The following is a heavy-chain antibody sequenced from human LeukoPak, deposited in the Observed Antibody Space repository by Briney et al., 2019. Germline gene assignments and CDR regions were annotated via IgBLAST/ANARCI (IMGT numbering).Heavy chain of an antibody. J-gene: IGHJ3*02. CDR1: GYTFTGYY. CDR2: ISPNSGGT. V-gene: IGHV1-2*02. D-gene: IGHD3-22*01. Sequence: ASVKVSCKASGYTFTGYYMHWVRQAPGQGLEWMGWISPNSGGTNYAQKFQGRVTMTRDTSISTAYMELSRLRSDDTAVYYCAREGYYYDSSGYYFYDAFDIWGQGTMVTVSS. CDR3: AREGYYYDSSGYYFYDAFDI.